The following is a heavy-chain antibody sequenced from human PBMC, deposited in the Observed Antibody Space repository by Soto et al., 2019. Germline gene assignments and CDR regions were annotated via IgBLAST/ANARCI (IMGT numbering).Heavy chain of an antibody. CDR1: GGTFSSYA. CDR2: IIPIFGTA. Sequence: QVQLVQSGAEVKKPGSSVKVSCKASGGTFSSYAISWVRQAPGQGLEWMGGIIPIFGTANYAQKFQGRVTNTPDKTTNTGPMGVRNLKFEDTAGELCAEGRLRVYYGNKCPQGGSFDYWGQGTLVTVSS. CDR3: AEGRLRVYYGNKCPQGGSFDY. V-gene: IGHV1-69*06. J-gene: IGHJ4*02. D-gene: IGHD3-10*01.